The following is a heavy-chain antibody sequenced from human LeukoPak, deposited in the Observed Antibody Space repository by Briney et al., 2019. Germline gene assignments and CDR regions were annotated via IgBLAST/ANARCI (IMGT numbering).Heavy chain of an antibody. J-gene: IGHJ4*02. V-gene: IGHV3-30*03. D-gene: IGHD2-8*02. CDR2: ISYDVGKK. Sequence: GGSLRLSCAASGFTFSSYGMHWVRQAPGKGLEWVAVISYDVGKKYYADSVKGRFTISRDNSKSTLPLQMNSLGAEDTAIYYCATYRQVLLPFESWGQGTLVTVSS. CDR1: GFTFSSYG. CDR3: ATYRQVLLPFES.